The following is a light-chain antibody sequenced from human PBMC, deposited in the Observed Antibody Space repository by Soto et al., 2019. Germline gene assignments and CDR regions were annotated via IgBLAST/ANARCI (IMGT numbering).Light chain of an antibody. CDR3: QQSSRCSA. CDR2: KAS. Sequence: DIQMTQSPSTLSASVGDRVTITCRASQTISSWLAWYQQKPGMAPKLLIYKASTLQSGVPSRFSGSGSGTEFTLTISSLQPDDFASYYCQQSSRCSAFGQGTKVDIK. V-gene: IGKV1-5*03. CDR1: QTISSW. J-gene: IGKJ1*01.